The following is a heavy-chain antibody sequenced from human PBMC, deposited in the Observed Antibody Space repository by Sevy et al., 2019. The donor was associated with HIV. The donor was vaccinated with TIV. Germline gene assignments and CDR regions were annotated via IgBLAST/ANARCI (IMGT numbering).Heavy chain of an antibody. CDR1: GFTFSSYG. CDR2: IGYDGSNK. D-gene: IGHD2-2*01. Sequence: GGSLRLSCAASGFTFSSYGMHWVRQAPGKGLEWVAFIGYDGSNKYYADSVKGRFTISRDNSKKTLYLQMNSLRAEDTAVYYWAKEGLVVGPGVMEGFDYWGQGTLVTVSS. CDR3: AKEGLVVGPGVMEGFDY. V-gene: IGHV3-30*02. J-gene: IGHJ4*02.